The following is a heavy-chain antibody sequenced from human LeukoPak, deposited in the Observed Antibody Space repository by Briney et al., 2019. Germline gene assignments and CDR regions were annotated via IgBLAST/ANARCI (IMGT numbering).Heavy chain of an antibody. D-gene: IGHD2-15*01. J-gene: IGHJ4*02. CDR2: MNPNSDT. CDR3: ARAGGYCGRISCPYYFDY. Sequence: ASVKVSCKASGYTFTSYDINWVRQATGQGLEWMGWMNPNSDTGYAQKFQGRVTMTRNTSISTAYMELSSLRSEDTAVYYCARAGGYCGRISCPYYFDYWGQGSLVAVSS. V-gene: IGHV1-8*01. CDR1: GYTFTSYD.